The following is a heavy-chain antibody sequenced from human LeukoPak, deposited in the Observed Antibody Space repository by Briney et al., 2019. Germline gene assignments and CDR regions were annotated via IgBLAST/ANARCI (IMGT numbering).Heavy chain of an antibody. J-gene: IGHJ3*01. CDR3: ARHVTYIPRRQGPFHV. Sequence: ETLSLTCAVSDVSIFTMFYYWGWVRQPPGGGLEWIGIVYYTGSPYYTPSLNSRVTISVDMSKNQFSLDLAAVTAADTALYYCARHVTYIPRRQGPFHVWGQGTTV. CDR2: VYYTGSP. CDR1: DVSIFTMFYY. D-gene: IGHD2-21*02. V-gene: IGHV4-39*01.